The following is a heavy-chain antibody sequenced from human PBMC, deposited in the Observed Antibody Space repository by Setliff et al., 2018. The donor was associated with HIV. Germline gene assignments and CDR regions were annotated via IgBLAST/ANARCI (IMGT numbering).Heavy chain of an antibody. Sequence: GASLKISCKASGYKFYTYWIGWVRQMPGKGLEWMGIIYPTDSDTRYSPSFQGHVTFSVDTSISTAYLQWNSLNASDTAIYYCARHDYSDSRGYFDSWGQGTLVTVSS. J-gene: IGHJ4*02. CDR2: IYPTDSDT. CDR1: GYKFYTYW. V-gene: IGHV5-51*01. CDR3: ARHDYSDSRGYFDS. D-gene: IGHD3-22*01.